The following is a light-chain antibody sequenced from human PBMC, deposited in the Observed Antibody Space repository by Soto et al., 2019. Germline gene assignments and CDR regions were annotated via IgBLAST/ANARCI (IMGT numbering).Light chain of an antibody. CDR1: SSNIGINY. Sequence: QPVLTQPPSASGTPGQRVTISCSGSSSNIGINYVYWYQQLPGTAPKLLIYRNNQRPSGVPDRFSGSKSGTSASLAISGLRSEDEADYYCAAWDDSLSAYVVFGGGTQLTVL. CDR3: AAWDDSLSAYVV. J-gene: IGLJ2*01. CDR2: RNN. V-gene: IGLV1-47*01.